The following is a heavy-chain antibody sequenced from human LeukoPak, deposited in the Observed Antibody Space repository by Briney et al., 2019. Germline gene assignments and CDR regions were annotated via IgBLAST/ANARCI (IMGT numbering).Heavy chain of an antibody. J-gene: IGHJ6*02. CDR3: ARGPESCSGGSCYSGGVYYYGMDV. Sequence: ASVKVSCKASGYTFNSYDINWVRQATGQGLAWMGWMNPNSGNSGYAQKFQGRVTMTRNTSISTAYMELSSLRSEDTAVYYCARGPESCSGGSCYSGGVYYYGMDVWGQGTTVTVSS. D-gene: IGHD2-15*01. CDR1: GYTFNSYD. CDR2: MNPNSGNS. V-gene: IGHV1-8*01.